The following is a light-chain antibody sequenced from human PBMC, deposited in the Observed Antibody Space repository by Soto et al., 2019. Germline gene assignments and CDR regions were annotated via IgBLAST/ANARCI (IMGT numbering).Light chain of an antibody. CDR3: QQRSSWPLT. V-gene: IGKV3-11*01. CDR1: QSLSKS. Sequence: SCRASQSLSKSLVWYQQKPGQAPRLLIDGASNRATGIPARFSGSGSGTDFTLTISSLEPEDFSVYYCQQRSSWPLTFGGGTKVDIK. J-gene: IGKJ4*02. CDR2: GAS.